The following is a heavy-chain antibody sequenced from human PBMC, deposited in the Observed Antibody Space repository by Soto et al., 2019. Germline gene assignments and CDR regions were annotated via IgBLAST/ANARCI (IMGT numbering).Heavy chain of an antibody. Sequence: QVQLQESGPGLVKPSQTLSLTCIVSGGSINSHDHYWSWIRQLPGKGLEWIGHIYRSGSTSYNPSLKMRLAISIDTSQNQSSLSLRSVTAADTAVYFCARDKGGELLKGAGIDVWGQGTTVTVSS. CDR3: ARDKGGELLKGAGIDV. J-gene: IGHJ6*02. CDR2: IYRSGST. V-gene: IGHV4-31*03. D-gene: IGHD1-26*01. CDR1: GGSINSHDHY.